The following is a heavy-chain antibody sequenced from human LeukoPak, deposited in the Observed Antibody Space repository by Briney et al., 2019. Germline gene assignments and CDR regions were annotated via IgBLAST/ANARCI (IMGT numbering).Heavy chain of an antibody. V-gene: IGHV3-7*01. J-gene: IGHJ4*02. Sequence: PGGSLRLSCAASGFTFRNYWMSWVRQVPGKGLEWVVNINEGGNEKNYVDSVKGRFTASRDNSKNTLYLQMNSLRAEDTAVYYCAKDLNPSSWYSGLFDYWGQGTLVTVSS. CDR1: GFTFRNYW. CDR3: AKDLNPSSWYSGLFDY. D-gene: IGHD6-13*01. CDR2: INEGGNEK.